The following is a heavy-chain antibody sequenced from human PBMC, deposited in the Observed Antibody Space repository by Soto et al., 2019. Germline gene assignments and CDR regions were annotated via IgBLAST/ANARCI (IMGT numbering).Heavy chain of an antibody. CDR1: GGSFSGYY. D-gene: IGHD6-19*01. J-gene: IGHJ6*02. CDR3: ARGIAVAGILGYYYYYGMDV. V-gene: IGHV4-34*01. CDR2: INHSGST. Sequence: PSETLSLTCAVYGGSFSGYYWSWIRQPPGKGLEWIGEINHSGSTNHNPSLRSRVTISVDTSKNQFSLKLSSVTAADTAVYYCARGIAVAGILGYYYYYGMDVWGQGTTVTVSS.